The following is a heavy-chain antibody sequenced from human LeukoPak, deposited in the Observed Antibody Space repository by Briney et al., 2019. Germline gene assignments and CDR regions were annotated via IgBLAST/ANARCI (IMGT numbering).Heavy chain of an antibody. CDR3: ARSYFILRGGFQH. V-gene: IGHV4-39*01. CDR2: IYYSGST. CDR1: GGSISSSSYY. J-gene: IGHJ1*01. Sequence: PSETLSLTCTVSGGSISSSSYYWGWIRQPPGKGLEWIGSIYYSGSTYYNPSLKSRVTISVDTSKNQFSLKLSYVTAADTAVYYCARSYFILRGGFQHWGQGTLVTVSS. D-gene: IGHD2/OR15-2a*01.